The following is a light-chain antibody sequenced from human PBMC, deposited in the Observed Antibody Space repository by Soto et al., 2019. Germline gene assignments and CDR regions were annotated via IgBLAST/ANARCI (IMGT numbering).Light chain of an antibody. CDR3: CSHAGSYPVAV. Sequence: QSALTQPRSVSGSPGQSVTISCTGTSSDVGGYNYVSWYQQHPGKAPKLMIYDVSKRPSGVPDRFSGSKSGNTASLTISGLQAEDEADYYCCSHAGSYPVAVFGGGTQLTVL. J-gene: IGLJ2*01. CDR1: SSDVGGYNY. CDR2: DVS. V-gene: IGLV2-11*01.